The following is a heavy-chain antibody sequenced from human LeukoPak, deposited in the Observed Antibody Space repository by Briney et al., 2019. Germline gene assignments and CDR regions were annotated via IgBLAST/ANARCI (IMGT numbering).Heavy chain of an antibody. CDR1: GTALRTYA. J-gene: IGHJ5*02. D-gene: IGHD5-12*01. CDR3: VGTYDENPLGWFDP. V-gene: IGHV3-64D*06. Sequence: GGSLRLSCSASGTALRTYAMHWVREPPGKGLYYVSAISINGGSTYYADSVRGRFTISRDNSKNTLYLQMSSLRPDDTAVYYCVGTYDENPLGWFDPWGQGTLVTVSS. CDR2: ISINGGST.